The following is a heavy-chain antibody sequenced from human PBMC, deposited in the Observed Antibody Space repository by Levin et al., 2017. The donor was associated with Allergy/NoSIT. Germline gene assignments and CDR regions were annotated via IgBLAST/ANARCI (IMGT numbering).Heavy chain of an antibody. CDR2: ISPNSNYI. CDR3: ARSGSPDY. J-gene: IGHJ4*02. V-gene: IGHV3-21*01. D-gene: IGHD3-22*01. CDR1: GFTFSDYS. Sequence: GGSLRLSCAASGFTFSDYSMNWVRQAPGKGLEWVSSISPNSNYIYYADSLKGRFTISRDNAKSSVFLQMNSLRAEDTALYYCARSGSPDYWGQRTLVTVSS.